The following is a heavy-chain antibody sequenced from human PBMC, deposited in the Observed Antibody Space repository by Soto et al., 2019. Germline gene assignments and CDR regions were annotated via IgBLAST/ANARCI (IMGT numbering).Heavy chain of an antibody. CDR3: ARVSFGELLGPFDY. J-gene: IGHJ4*02. V-gene: IGHV3-30-3*01. CDR1: GFTFSSYA. Sequence: GGSLRLSCAASGFTFSSYAMHWVRQAPGKGLEWVAVISYDGSNKYYADSVKGRFTISRDNSKNTLYLQMNSLRAEDTAVYYCARVSFGELLGPFDYWGQGTLVTVSS. D-gene: IGHD3-10*01. CDR2: ISYDGSNK.